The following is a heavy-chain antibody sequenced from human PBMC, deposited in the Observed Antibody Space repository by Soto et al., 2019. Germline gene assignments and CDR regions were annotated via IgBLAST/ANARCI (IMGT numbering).Heavy chain of an antibody. CDR3: ARARIDTSMAIWAFDI. D-gene: IGHD5-18*01. J-gene: IGHJ3*02. CDR2: INPNSGGT. CDR1: GYTFTGYY. V-gene: IGHV1-2*04. Sequence: QVQLVQSGAEVKKPGASVKVSCKASGYTFTGYYMHWVRLAPGQGLEWMGWINPNSGGTNYAQKFQGWVTMTRDTSISTAYMELSRLRSDDTAVYYCARARIDTSMAIWAFDIWGQGTMVTVSS.